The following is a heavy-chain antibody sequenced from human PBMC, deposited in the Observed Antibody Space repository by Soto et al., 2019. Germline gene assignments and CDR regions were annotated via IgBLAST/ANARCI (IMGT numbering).Heavy chain of an antibody. CDR1: GFTFSSYA. J-gene: IGHJ4*02. CDR2: ISYDGSNK. D-gene: IGHD2-8*01. V-gene: IGHV3-30-3*01. CDR3: ARDRDIVLMVYALSY. Sequence: QVQLVESGGGVVQPGRSLRLSCAASGFTFSSYAMHWVRQAPGKGLEWVAVISYDGSNKYYADSVKGRFTISIDNSKNTLYLQMNSLRAEDTAVYYCARDRDIVLMVYALSYWGQGTLVTVSS.